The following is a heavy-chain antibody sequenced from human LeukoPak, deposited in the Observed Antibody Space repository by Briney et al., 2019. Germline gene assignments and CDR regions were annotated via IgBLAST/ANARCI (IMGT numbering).Heavy chain of an antibody. CDR2: IYYSGST. J-gene: IGHJ4*02. CDR3: ARMSGTYSVDY. Sequence: SETLSLTCTVSGGSISSRTYDWGWIRQPPRKGLEWIGSIYYSGSTYYNPSLKSRVTISVDTSKSQFSLKLSSVTAADTAIYYCARMSGTYSVDYWGQGTLVTVSS. V-gene: IGHV4-39*01. CDR1: GGSISSRTYD. D-gene: IGHD1-26*01.